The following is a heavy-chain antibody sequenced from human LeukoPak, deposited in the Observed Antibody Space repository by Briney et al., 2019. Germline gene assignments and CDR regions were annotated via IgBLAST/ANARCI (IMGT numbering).Heavy chain of an antibody. CDR3: AREWGYYDSSGYASFPDL. CDR2: IYYSGST. D-gene: IGHD3-22*01. J-gene: IGHJ2*01. Sequence: SETLSLTCTVSGGSISSYYWSWLRQPPGKGLEWIGYIYYSGSTNYNPSLKSRVTISVDTSKNQFSLKLSSVTAADTAVYYCAREWGYYDSSGYASFPDLWGRGTLVTVSS. CDR1: GGSISSYY. V-gene: IGHV4-59*01.